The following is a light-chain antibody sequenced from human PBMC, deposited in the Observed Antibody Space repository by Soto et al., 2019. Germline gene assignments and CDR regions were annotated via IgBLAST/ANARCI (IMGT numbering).Light chain of an antibody. Sequence: DIQMTQSPSTLSASVGDRVAITCRASQSISIWLAWYQQKPGKAPKLLIYKASSLESGVPSRFSGSGSGTEFTLTISSLQPDDFATYYCQQYNDYSWTFGHGNKVEIK. J-gene: IGKJ1*01. CDR3: QQYNDYSWT. V-gene: IGKV1-5*03. CDR1: QSISIW. CDR2: KAS.